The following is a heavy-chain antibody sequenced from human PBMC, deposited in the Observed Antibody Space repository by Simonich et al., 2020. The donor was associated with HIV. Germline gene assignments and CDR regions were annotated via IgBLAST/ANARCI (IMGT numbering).Heavy chain of an antibody. CDR2: ISSSSSYI. J-gene: IGHJ4*02. CDR3: ARDGRKGSSTSCSDY. Sequence: EVQLVESGGGLVKPGGSLRLSCAASGFTFSSYSMNWVRQAPGKGLEWVSSISSSSSYIYYADSVKGRSTIARDNAKNSLYLKMNSLRAEDTAVYYCARDGRKGSSTSCSDYWGQGTLVTVSS. V-gene: IGHV3-21*01. D-gene: IGHD2-2*01. CDR1: GFTFSSYS.